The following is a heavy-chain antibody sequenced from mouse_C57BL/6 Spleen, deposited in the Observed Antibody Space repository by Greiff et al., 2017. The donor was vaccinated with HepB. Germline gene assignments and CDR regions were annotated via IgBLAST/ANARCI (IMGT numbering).Heavy chain of an antibody. CDR1: GFTFSDYY. V-gene: IGHV5-16*01. CDR3: AREGYDGYFDV. J-gene: IGHJ1*03. D-gene: IGHD2-2*01. Sequence: EVKLMESEGGLVQPGSSMKLSCTASGFTFSDYYMAWVRQVPEKGLEWVANINYDGSSTYYLDSLKSRFIISRDNAKNILYLQMSSLKSEDTATYYCAREGYDGYFDVWGTGTTVTVSS. CDR2: INYDGSST.